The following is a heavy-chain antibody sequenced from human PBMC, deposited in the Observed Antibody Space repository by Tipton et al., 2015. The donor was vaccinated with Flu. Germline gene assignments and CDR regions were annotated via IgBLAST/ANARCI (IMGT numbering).Heavy chain of an antibody. CDR2: IYYSGST. V-gene: IGHV4-30-4*01. Sequence: TLSLTCTVSGGSISSGDYYRSWIRQPPGKGPEWIGYIYYSGSTYYNPSLKSRVTISVDTSKNQFSLKLSSVTAADTAVYYCARSITRDAFDIWGQGTMVTVSS. CDR3: ARSITRDAFDI. D-gene: IGHD2-2*01. J-gene: IGHJ3*02. CDR1: GGSISSGDYY.